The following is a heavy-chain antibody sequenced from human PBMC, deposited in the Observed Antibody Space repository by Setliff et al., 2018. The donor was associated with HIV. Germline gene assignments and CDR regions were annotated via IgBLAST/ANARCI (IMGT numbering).Heavy chain of an antibody. CDR3: ARDEPTGGIDY. CDR2: ISSSGSTI. J-gene: IGHJ4*02. D-gene: IGHD3-16*01. V-gene: IGHV3-48*03. CDR1: GFTFSSYE. Sequence: GGSLRLSCAASGFTFSSYEMNWVRQAPGKGLEWVSYISSSGSTIYYADSVKGRFTISRDNAKNSLYLQMNSLRAEDTAVYYCARDEPTGGIDYWGQGTLVTVSS.